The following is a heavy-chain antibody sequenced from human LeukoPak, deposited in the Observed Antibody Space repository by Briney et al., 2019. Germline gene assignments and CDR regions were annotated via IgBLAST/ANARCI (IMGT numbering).Heavy chain of an antibody. Sequence: GGSLRLSCAASGFTFSDYYMSWIRQAPGKGLEWVSYISSSGSTIYYADSVKGRFTISRDNSKNTLYLQMNSLRAEDTAVYYCAKDGWNYPYYFDYWGQGTLVTVSS. CDR3: AKDGWNYPYYFDY. CDR2: ISSSGSTI. V-gene: IGHV3-11*01. J-gene: IGHJ4*02. D-gene: IGHD1-7*01. CDR1: GFTFSDYY.